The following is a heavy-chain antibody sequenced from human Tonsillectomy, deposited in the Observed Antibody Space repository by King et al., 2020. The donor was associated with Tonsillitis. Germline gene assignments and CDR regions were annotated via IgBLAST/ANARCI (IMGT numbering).Heavy chain of an antibody. J-gene: IGHJ3*02. CDR1: GGSISSYY. V-gene: IGHV4-59*08. D-gene: IGHD3-22*01. CDR3: ARRGGYVGSGYLLDAFDI. Sequence: QLQESGPGLVKPSETLSLTCTVSGGSISSYYWSWIRQPPGKGLEWIGYIYYSGSTNYNPSLKSRVTISVDTSKNQFSLKLSSVTAADTAVYYCARRGGYVGSGYLLDAFDIWGQGTMVTVSS. CDR2: IYYSGST.